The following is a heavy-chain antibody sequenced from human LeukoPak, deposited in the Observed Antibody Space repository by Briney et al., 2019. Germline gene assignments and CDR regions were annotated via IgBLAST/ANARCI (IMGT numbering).Heavy chain of an antibody. CDR2: IYYSGST. Sequence: SETLSLTCTVSGGSISSYYWSWIRQPPGKGLEWIGYIYYSGSTNYNPSLKSRVTISVDTSKNQFSLKLSSVTAADTAVYYCARHGGIAVVDPFDYWGQGTLVTVSS. D-gene: IGHD6-19*01. J-gene: IGHJ4*02. V-gene: IGHV4-59*08. CDR3: ARHGGIAVVDPFDY. CDR1: GGSISSYY.